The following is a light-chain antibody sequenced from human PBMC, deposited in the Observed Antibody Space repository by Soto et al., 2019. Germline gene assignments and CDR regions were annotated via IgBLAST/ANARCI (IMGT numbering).Light chain of an antibody. V-gene: IGKV2-28*01. Sequence: DIVMTQSPLSLPVTPGEPASISCRSSQSLLHYNGYNYLDWYLQKPGQSPQLLIYLGSNRASGVPDRFSGSGSGTDFILKISRVEAEDVGVYYCLQALQTPPTFGQGTRLEIK. CDR3: LQALQTPPT. J-gene: IGKJ5*01. CDR1: QSLLHYNGYNY. CDR2: LGS.